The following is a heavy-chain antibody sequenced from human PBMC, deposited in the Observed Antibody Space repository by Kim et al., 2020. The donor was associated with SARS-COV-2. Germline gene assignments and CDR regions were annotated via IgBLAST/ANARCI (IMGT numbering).Heavy chain of an antibody. CDR2: IWYDGSNK. J-gene: IGHJ4*02. V-gene: IGHV3-33*06. CDR3: AKGFGEF. CDR1: GFTFSSYA. Sequence: GGSLRLSCAASGFTFSSYAMHWVRQAPGKGLEWVAVIWYDGSNKYYADSVKGRFTISRDNSKNTLYLQMNSLRAEDTAVYYCAKGFGEFWGQGTLVTVSS. D-gene: IGHD3-10*01.